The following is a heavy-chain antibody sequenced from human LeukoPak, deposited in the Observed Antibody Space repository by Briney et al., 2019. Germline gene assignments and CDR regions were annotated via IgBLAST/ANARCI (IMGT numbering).Heavy chain of an antibody. J-gene: IGHJ5*02. V-gene: IGHV3-7*01. CDR3: ARRGGFLGWFDP. D-gene: IGHD3-16*01. CDR1: GFTFSSYA. CDR2: IKQDGSEK. Sequence: GGSLRLSCAASGFTFSSYAMSWVRQASGKGLEWVANIKQDGSEKYYVDSVKGRFTISRDNAKNSLYLQMNSLRAEDTAVYYCARRGGFLGWFDPWGQGTLVTVSS.